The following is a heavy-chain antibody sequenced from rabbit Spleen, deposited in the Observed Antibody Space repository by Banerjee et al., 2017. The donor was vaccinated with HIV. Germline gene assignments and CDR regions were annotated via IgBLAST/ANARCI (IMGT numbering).Heavy chain of an antibody. Sequence: QEQLKETGGGLVQPGGSLTFSCKASGFTVSWYYICWVRQAPGKGLEWIGCIYAGTSGSTYYANWAKGRFTISKTSSTTVTLQMTSLTAADTATYFCARDESSRGWYFDLWGPGTLVTVS. J-gene: IGHJ4*01. D-gene: IGHD1-1*01. CDR2: IYAGTSGST. CDR1: GFTVSWYY. V-gene: IGHV1S45*01. CDR3: ARDESSRGWYFDL.